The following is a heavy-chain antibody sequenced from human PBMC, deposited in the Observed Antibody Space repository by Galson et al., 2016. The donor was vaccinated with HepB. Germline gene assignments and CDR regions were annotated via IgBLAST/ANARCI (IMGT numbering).Heavy chain of an antibody. CDR2: INQDGSGK. CDR3: ASDSLDCSGGTCYHQLDY. Sequence: SLRLSCAASGFTFSSYWMSWVRQAPGKGLEWVANINQDGSGKYYVDSVKGRFTISRDNARNSLYLEMNSLRAEDAAMYYCASDSLDCSGGTCYHQLDYWGQGTLVTVST. J-gene: IGHJ4*02. V-gene: IGHV3-7*01. CDR1: GFTFSSYW. D-gene: IGHD2-15*01.